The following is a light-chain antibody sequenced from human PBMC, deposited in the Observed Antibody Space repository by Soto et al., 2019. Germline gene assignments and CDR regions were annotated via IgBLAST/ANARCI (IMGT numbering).Light chain of an antibody. Sequence: EIVMTQSPATLSVSPGERATLPCRASQSVSSYLAWYQQKPGQAPRLLIYAASSRATGIPDRFSGSGSGTDFTLTISSLEPEDFAVYYCQQRSNWPATFGQGTLLEI. CDR2: AAS. CDR3: QQRSNWPAT. V-gene: IGKV3-11*01. CDR1: QSVSSY. J-gene: IGKJ5*01.